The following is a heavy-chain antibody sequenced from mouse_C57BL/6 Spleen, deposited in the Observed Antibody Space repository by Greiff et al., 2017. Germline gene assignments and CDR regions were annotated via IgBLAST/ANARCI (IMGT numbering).Heavy chain of an antibody. CDR2: IGSGGST. CDR3: ARRAIYYGNYSYAMDY. CDR1: GFSLTSYG. V-gene: IGHV2-2*01. D-gene: IGHD2-1*01. Sequence: QVQLQQSGPGLVQPSQSLSITCTVSGFSLTSYGVHWVRQSPGKGLEWLGVIGSGGSTDYNAAFISRLSISKDNAKSQVFFKMNSLQADDTAIYYCARRAIYYGNYSYAMDYWGQGTSVTVSS. J-gene: IGHJ4*01.